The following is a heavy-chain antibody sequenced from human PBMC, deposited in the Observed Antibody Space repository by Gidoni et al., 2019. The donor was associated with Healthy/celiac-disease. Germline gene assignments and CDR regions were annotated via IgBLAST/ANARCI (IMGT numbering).Heavy chain of an antibody. CDR3: ARGGGIAVAGYHPLGPDAFDI. V-gene: IGHV5-10-1*01. D-gene: IGHD6-19*01. Sequence: EVQLVQSGAEVKKPGEPLRISCKGSGYSFTSYWISWVRQMPGKGLEWMGRIDPSDSYTNYSPSFQGHVTISADKSISTAYLQWSSLKASDTAMYYCARGGGIAVAGYHPLGPDAFDIWGQGTMVTVSS. CDR2: IDPSDSYT. CDR1: GYSFTSYW. J-gene: IGHJ3*02.